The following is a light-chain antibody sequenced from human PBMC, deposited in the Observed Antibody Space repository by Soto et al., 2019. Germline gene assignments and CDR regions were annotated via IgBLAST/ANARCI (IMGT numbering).Light chain of an antibody. CDR1: HSLIGSSTNKDF. J-gene: IGKJ4*01. CDR3: QQWYGDPFT. V-gene: IGKV4-1*01. Sequence: DIVMTQSPESLAVSLGERATINCRSSHSLIGSSTNKDFLAWYQQRPGQPPRLLFDWASTREPGVPARFTGSGSETDFTLTISSLRAEDVAVYYCQQWYGDPFTFGGGTKVEIK. CDR2: WAS.